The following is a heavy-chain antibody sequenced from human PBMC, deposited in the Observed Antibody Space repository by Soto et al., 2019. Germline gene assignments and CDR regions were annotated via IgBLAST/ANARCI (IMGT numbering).Heavy chain of an antibody. V-gene: IGHV3-30*18. CDR2: ISYDGSNK. D-gene: IGHD2-2*01. CDR3: AKAHLRYCSSTSCFLGMDV. CDR1: GFTFSSYG. J-gene: IGHJ6*02. Sequence: GGSLRLSCAASGFTFSSYGMHWVRQAPGKGLEWVAVISYDGSNKYYADSVKGRFTISRDNSKNTLYLQMNSLRAEDTAVYYCAKAHLRYCSSTSCFLGMDVWGQGTTVTVSS.